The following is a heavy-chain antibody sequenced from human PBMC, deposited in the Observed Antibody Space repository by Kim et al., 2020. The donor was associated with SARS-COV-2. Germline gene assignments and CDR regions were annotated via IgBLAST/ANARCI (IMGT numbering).Heavy chain of an antibody. V-gene: IGHV1-18*01. Sequence: ASVKVSCKASGYTFTSYGISWVRQAPGQGLEWMGWISAYNGNTNYAQKLQGRVTMTTDTSTSTAYMELRSLRSEDTAVYYCARDPGITMVRGFWFDPWGQGTLVTVSS. J-gene: IGHJ5*02. D-gene: IGHD3-10*01. CDR1: GYTFTSYG. CDR2: ISAYNGNT. CDR3: ARDPGITMVRGFWFDP.